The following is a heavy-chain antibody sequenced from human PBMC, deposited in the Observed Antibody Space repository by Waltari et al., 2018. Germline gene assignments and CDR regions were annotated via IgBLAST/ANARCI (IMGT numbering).Heavy chain of an antibody. D-gene: IGHD4-17*01. CDR1: GFTFTSFA. Sequence: EVQLFESGGGLVQPGGSLILSCAASGFTFTSFAIICVRQAPGKGLEWISAISSSGDSTYFADSVRGRFTISRDNSQNMLFLQMNSLRAEDTAVYYCAKTTTVTQGGSWGQGTLVTVSS. CDR2: ISSSGDST. J-gene: IGHJ5*02. CDR3: AKTTTVTQGGS. V-gene: IGHV3-23*01.